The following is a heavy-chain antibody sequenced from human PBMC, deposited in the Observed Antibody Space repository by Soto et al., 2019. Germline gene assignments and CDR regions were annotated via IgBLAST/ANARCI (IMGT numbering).Heavy chain of an antibody. Sequence: GGSLRLSCVASGLAFSNYDMTWVRQAPGKGLDWVASINGSGDITFYADSVKGRFTISRDNSKNTVYLQMNSLRVDDSAVFYCVNRNYYDSRGYTRPYFDFWGQGSLVTVS. CDR2: INGSGDIT. V-gene: IGHV3-23*01. D-gene: IGHD3-22*01. CDR3: VNRNYYDSRGYTRPYFDF. J-gene: IGHJ4*02. CDR1: GLAFSNYD.